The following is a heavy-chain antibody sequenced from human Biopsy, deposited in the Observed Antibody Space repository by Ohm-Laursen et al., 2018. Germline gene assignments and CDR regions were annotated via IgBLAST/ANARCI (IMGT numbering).Heavy chain of an antibody. CDR3: ARVFCTSTTCYGLLDD. CDR2: ISPYNDKT. CDR1: GYTFTSYD. V-gene: IGHV1-18*01. D-gene: IGHD2/OR15-2a*01. J-gene: IGHJ4*02. Sequence: ASVKVSCKASGYTFTSYDISWVRQAPGQGLEWMGWISPYNDKTSYPPKLQDRVTMTADTSTNTAHMELRSLRSDDTTVYYCARVFCTSTTCYGLLDDWGQGTVVTVSS.